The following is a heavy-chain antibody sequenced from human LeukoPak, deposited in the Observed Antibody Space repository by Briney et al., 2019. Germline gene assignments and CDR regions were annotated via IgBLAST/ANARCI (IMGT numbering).Heavy chain of an antibody. Sequence: PGGSLRLSCAASGFIFRSHGMNWVRQAPGKGLEWVSAISGRGGSTYYADSVKGRFTISRDNSKNTLFLLMNSLRAEDTAVYYCAKDRIGRWLESNWFDPWGQGTLVTVSS. CDR2: ISGRGGST. J-gene: IGHJ5*02. CDR1: GFIFRSHG. CDR3: AKDRIGRWLESNWFDP. D-gene: IGHD6-19*01. V-gene: IGHV3-23*01.